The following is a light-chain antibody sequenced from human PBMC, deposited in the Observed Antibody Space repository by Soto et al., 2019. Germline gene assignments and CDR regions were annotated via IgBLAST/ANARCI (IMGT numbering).Light chain of an antibody. V-gene: IGKV1-5*03. CDR3: QHYYAYPYT. CDR2: KAS. Sequence: DIQMTQSPSSLSASVGGRVTISCRASQSINNLLAWYQQKPGKAPKLLIYKASSLESGVPSRFSGSGSGTDFTLTISSLQPDDFATYYCQHYYAYPYTFGQGTKQEIK. J-gene: IGKJ2*01. CDR1: QSINNL.